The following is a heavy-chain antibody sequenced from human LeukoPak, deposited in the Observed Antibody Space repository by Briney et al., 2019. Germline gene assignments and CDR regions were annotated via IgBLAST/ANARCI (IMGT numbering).Heavy chain of an antibody. CDR2: ISYDGSNK. CDR3: AKEGHGSSLDY. J-gene: IGHJ4*02. V-gene: IGHV3-30*18. D-gene: IGHD6-13*01. CDR1: GFTFSSYG. Sequence: GGSLRLSCSASGFTFSSYGMHWVRQAPGKGLEWVAVISYDGSNKYYADSVKGRFTISRDNSKNTLYLQMNSLRAEDTAVYYCAKEGHGSSLDYWGQGTLVTVSS.